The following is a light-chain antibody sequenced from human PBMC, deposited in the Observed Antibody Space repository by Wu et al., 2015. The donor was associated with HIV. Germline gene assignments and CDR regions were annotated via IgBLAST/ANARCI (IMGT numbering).Light chain of an antibody. J-gene: IGKJ3*01. Sequence: DIQMTQSPSSLSASVGDRVTITCQASHDVSKYLNWFQHKPGKAPKLLIYDASNLETGVPSTFSGSGSGTHFTLTISSLKPEDVATYYCQQYGVLPITFGPGTKVDI. CDR2: DAS. CDR3: QQYGVLPIT. CDR1: HDVSKY. V-gene: IGKV1-33*01.